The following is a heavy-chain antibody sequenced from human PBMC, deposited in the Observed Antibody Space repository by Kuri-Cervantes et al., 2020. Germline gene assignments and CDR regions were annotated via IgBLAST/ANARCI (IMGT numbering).Heavy chain of an antibody. D-gene: IGHD3-22*01. CDR1: GYTFTSYY. V-gene: IGHV1-46*01. CDR2: INPSGGST. CDR3: ARELLYYYDSSTYYLQFGY. J-gene: IGHJ4*02. Sequence: ASVKVSCKASGYTFTSYYMHWVRQAPGQGLEWMGIINPSGGSTSYAQKFQGRVTMTRDTSTNTVYVDLNSLTSDDTAVYYCARELLYYYDSSTYYLQFGYWGQGTLVTVSS.